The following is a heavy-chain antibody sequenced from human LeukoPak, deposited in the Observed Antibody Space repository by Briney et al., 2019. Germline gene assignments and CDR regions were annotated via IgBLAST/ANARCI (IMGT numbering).Heavy chain of an antibody. CDR1: GGSISSGSYY. D-gene: IGHD3-22*01. CDR2: IYTSGST. Sequence: SQTLSLTCTVSGGSISSGSYYWSWIRQPAGKGLEWIGRIYTSGSTNYNPSLKSRVTMSVDTSKNQFSLKLSSVTAADTAVYYCARNGGGPYYYDSSGYYFDYWGQGTLVTVSS. CDR3: ARNGGGPYYYDSSGYYFDY. V-gene: IGHV4-61*02. J-gene: IGHJ4*02.